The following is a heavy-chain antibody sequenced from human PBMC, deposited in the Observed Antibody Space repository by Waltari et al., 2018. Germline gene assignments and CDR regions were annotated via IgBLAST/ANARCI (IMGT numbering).Heavy chain of an antibody. CDR2: ISYSGAT. CDR1: GGSITSSRHH. CDR3: ATYVGASVGTAAFDV. V-gene: IGHV4-39*01. D-gene: IGHD3-10*02. J-gene: IGHJ3*01. Sequence: QLHLQESGPGLVKPSETLSLTCSVPGGSITSSRHHWGWIRQPPGKGLEWTGTISYSGATYYNPSLRSRVTISLDTSKNQFSLKLNSVTAADTAVYYCATYVGASVGTAAFDVWGQGTMVTASS.